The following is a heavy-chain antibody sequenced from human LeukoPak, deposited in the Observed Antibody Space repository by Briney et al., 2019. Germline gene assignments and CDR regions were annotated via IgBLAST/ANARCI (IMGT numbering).Heavy chain of an antibody. CDR1: GGSISSGDYY. D-gene: IGHD3-10*01. J-gene: IGHJ4*02. V-gene: IGHV4-30-4*01. CDR3: APMVRGVIIY. Sequence: SETLSLTCTVSGGSISSGDYYWSWIRQPPGKGLEWIGYIYYSGSTYYNPPLKSRVTISVDASKNQFSLKLSSVTAADTAMYYCAPMVRGVIIYWGQGTLVTVSS. CDR2: IYYSGST.